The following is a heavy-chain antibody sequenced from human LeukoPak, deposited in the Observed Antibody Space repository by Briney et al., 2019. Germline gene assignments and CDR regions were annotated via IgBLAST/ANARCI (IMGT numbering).Heavy chain of an antibody. J-gene: IGHJ3*02. CDR1: GFTFSSYA. D-gene: IGHD1-26*01. Sequence: PGGSLRLSCAASGFTFSSYAMTWVRQAPGKELEWVSAISGGDGKTYYADSVMGRFTISRDNSRNTLYLQMNSLRAEDTAIYYCAKDFSGSYWPPDAFDIWGQGTMVTVSS. V-gene: IGHV3-23*01. CDR2: ISGGDGKT. CDR3: AKDFSGSYWPPDAFDI.